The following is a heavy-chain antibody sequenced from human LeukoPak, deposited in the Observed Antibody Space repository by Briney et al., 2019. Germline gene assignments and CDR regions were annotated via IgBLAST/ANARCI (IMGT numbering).Heavy chain of an antibody. J-gene: IGHJ4*02. CDR1: GYTFTSYG. CDR3: ARIDYYDSSGYYRDY. V-gene: IGHV1-46*01. CDR2: INPSGGST. D-gene: IGHD3-22*01. Sequence: GASVKVSCKASGYTFTSYGISWVRQAPGQGLEWMGIINPSGGSTSYAQKFQGRVTMTRDTSTSTVYMELSSLRSEDTAVYYCARIDYYDSSGYYRDYWGQGTLVTVSS.